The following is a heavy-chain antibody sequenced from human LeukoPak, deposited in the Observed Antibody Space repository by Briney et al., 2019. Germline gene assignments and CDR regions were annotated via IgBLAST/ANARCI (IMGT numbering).Heavy chain of an antibody. CDR3: ARVQYSSSWYDAFDI. CDR1: GFTFSSYS. D-gene: IGHD6-13*01. J-gene: IGHJ3*02. CDR2: FSSSSSYI. V-gene: IGHV3-21*01. Sequence: PGGSLRLSCAASGFTFSSYSMNWVRQAPGKGLEWVSSFSSSSSYIYYADSVKGRFTISRDNAKNSLYLQMNSLRAEDTAVYYCARVQYSSSWYDAFDIWGQGTMVTVSS.